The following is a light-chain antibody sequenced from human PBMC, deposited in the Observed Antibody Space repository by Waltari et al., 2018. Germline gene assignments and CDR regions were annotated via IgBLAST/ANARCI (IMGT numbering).Light chain of an antibody. V-gene: IGKV3-11*01. J-gene: IGKJ3*01. CDR2: DAS. CDR3: QQRSNWPPWVFT. Sequence: EIVLTQSPATLSLSPGERATLSCRASQSVSSYLAWYQQKPGQAPRLLIYDASNRATGIPARFSGSGSGTDFTLTISSLEPEDFAVYYCQQRSNWPPWVFTVGPGTKVDIK. CDR1: QSVSSY.